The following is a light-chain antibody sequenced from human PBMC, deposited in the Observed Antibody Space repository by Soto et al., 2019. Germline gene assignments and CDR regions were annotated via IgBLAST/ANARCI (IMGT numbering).Light chain of an antibody. CDR1: SSNVGGYNY. CDR2: EVS. CDR3: SSYTSSSTLGHVV. Sequence: QSALTQPASVSWSPGQSITISCTETSSNVGGYNYVSWYQQHPGKAPKLIIYEVSNRPSGVSNRFSGSKSGNTASLTISGLQAEDEADYYCSSYTSSSTLGHVVFGGGTKLTV. J-gene: IGLJ2*01. V-gene: IGLV2-14*01.